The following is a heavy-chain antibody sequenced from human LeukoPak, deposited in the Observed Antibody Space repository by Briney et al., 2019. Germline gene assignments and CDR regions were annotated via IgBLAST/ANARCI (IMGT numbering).Heavy chain of an antibody. CDR3: ARRGGSSSRRSPIDY. V-gene: IGHV3-7*01. CDR1: GFTFSDYW. Sequence: GGSLRLSCTASGFTFSDYWVTWVRQAPGKGPEWVANIKQDGSQRYYVDSMRGRFTISRDNAKNSLFLQMNGLRAEDTAVYYCARRGGSSSRRSPIDYWGQGTLVTVSS. J-gene: IGHJ4*02. CDR2: IKQDGSQR. D-gene: IGHD6-6*01.